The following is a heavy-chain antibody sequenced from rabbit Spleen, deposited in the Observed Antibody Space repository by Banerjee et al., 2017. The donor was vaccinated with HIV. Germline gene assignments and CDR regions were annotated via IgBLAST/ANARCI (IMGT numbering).Heavy chain of an antibody. J-gene: IGHJ4*01. CDR3: ARWASSDGYFDL. CDR2: IDVAKSGDT. Sequence: QSLEESGGDLVKPGASLTLTCKASGLDLSSRYWICWVRQAPGKGLEWIACIDVAKSGDTYYTNWAKGRFTISKTSSTTVALQMTSLTAADTATYFCARWASSDGYFDLWGQGTLVTVS. D-gene: IGHD1-1*01. V-gene: IGHV1S40*01. CDR1: GLDLSSRYW.